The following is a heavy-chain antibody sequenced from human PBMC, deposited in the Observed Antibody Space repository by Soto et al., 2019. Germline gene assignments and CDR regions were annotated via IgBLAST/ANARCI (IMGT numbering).Heavy chain of an antibody. CDR3: ARGGGRGVILFDY. CDR1: GFTFSSYA. V-gene: IGHV3-23*01. J-gene: IGHJ4*02. D-gene: IGHD3-10*01. Sequence: GGSLRLSCAASGFTFSSYAMSWVRQAPGKGLEWVSAISGSGGSTYYADSVKGRFTISRDNSKNTLYLQMNSLRAEDTAVYYCARGGGRGVILFDYWGQGTLVTVSS. CDR2: ISGSGGST.